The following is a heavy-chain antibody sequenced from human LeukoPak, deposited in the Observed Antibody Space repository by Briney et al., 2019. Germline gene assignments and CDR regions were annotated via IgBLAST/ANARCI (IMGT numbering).Heavy chain of an antibody. Sequence: RGSLRLSCAASGFTFSSYVMGWVRQAPGKALEWVSVISGSADSTYYADSVKGRFTISRDNSKNTLYLQMNSLRVEDTAVYYCARAQYCSGGSCYPRYFDYWGQGTLVTVSS. D-gene: IGHD2-15*01. CDR3: ARAQYCSGGSCYPRYFDY. V-gene: IGHV3-23*01. CDR1: GFTFSSYV. CDR2: ISGSADST. J-gene: IGHJ4*02.